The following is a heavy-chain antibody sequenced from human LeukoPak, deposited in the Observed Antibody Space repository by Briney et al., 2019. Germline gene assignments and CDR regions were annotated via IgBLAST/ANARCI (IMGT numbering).Heavy chain of an antibody. CDR3: ARLSSGWYS. D-gene: IGHD6-19*01. Sequence: GGSLRLSCAASGFTFSTYSMNWVRQAPGKGLEWVSYISSSSSHRYYADSVKGRFTISRDNAKNSLYLQMNSLTDEDTAVYYCARLSSGWYSWGQGTLVTVSP. V-gene: IGHV3-21*05. J-gene: IGHJ5*02. CDR1: GFTFSTYS. CDR2: ISSSSSHR.